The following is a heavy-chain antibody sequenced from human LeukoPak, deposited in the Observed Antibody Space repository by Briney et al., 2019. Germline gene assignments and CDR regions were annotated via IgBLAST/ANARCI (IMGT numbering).Heavy chain of an antibody. Sequence: PSETLSLTCTVSGTSINIYYWNWIRQPAGKGLEWIGRVYTSGRTNYNPSLKSRVTMSVDKSKNQFSLTVSSLTAADTAVYYCARDLGYDDNWFDPWGQGTLVTVSS. J-gene: IGHJ5*02. CDR3: ARDLGYDDNWFDP. CDR1: GTSINIYY. D-gene: IGHD3-22*01. CDR2: VYTSGRT. V-gene: IGHV4-4*07.